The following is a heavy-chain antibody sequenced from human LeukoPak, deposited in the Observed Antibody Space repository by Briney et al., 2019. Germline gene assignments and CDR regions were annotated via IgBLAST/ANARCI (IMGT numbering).Heavy chain of an antibody. Sequence: ALVKVSCKASGYTFTSYDINWVRQAPGQGLEWMGWMNPNSGNTGYAQKFQGRVTMTRDTSTSTVYMELSSLRSEDTAVYYCAREGVAGTPFARAFDYWGQGTLVTVSS. CDR3: AREGVAGTPFARAFDY. D-gene: IGHD6-19*01. CDR1: GYTFTSYD. V-gene: IGHV1-8*01. CDR2: MNPNSGNT. J-gene: IGHJ4*02.